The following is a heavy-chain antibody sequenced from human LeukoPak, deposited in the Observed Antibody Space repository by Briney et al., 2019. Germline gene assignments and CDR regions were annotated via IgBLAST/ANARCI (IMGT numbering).Heavy chain of an antibody. CDR3: AKYSSSSNYYYGMDV. Sequence: PGGSLRLSCAASGFTFSSYEMNWVRQAPGKGLEWVSYISSSGSTIYYADSVKGRFTISRDNAKNSLYLQMNSLRAEDTAVYYCAKYSSSSNYYYGMDVWGQGTTVTVSS. V-gene: IGHV3-48*03. CDR2: ISSSGSTI. CDR1: GFTFSSYE. J-gene: IGHJ6*02. D-gene: IGHD6-13*01.